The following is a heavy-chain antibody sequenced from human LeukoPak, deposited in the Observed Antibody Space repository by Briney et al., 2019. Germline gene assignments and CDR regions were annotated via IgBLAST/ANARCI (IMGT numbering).Heavy chain of an antibody. CDR1: GGSISSGGYS. V-gene: IGHV4-30-2*05. D-gene: IGHD6-19*01. Sequence: SETLSLTCAVSGGSISSGGYSWSWIRQPPGKGLEWIVYIYHSGSTYYNPSLKSRVTISVDTSKNQFSLKLSSVTAADTAVYYCARAEDSSGWRRLVANAFDIWGQGTMVTVSS. J-gene: IGHJ3*02. CDR3: ARAEDSSGWRRLVANAFDI. CDR2: IYHSGST.